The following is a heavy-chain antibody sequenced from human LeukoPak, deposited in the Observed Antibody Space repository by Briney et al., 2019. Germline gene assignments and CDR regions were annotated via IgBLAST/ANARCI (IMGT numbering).Heavy chain of an antibody. V-gene: IGHV1-8*01. D-gene: IGHD6-13*01. Sequence: ASVKVPCKASGYTFTSYDINWVRQATGQGLEWMGWMNPNSGNTGYAQKFQGRVTMTRNTSISTAYMELSSLRSEDTAVYYCARHLPYSSSWYIGYYYYGMDVWGQGTTVTVSS. CDR1: GYTFTSYD. CDR3: ARHLPYSSSWYIGYYYYGMDV. J-gene: IGHJ6*02. CDR2: MNPNSGNT.